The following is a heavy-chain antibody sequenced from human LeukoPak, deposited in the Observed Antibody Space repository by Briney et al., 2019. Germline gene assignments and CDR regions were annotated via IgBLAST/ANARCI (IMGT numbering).Heavy chain of an antibody. D-gene: IGHD3-3*01. J-gene: IGHJ4*02. CDR2: LHADGSEK. CDR1: GFSLSGYW. V-gene: IGHV3-7*01. Sequence: PGGSLRLSCAASGFSLSGYWMSWVRQAPGKGLEWVARLHADGSEKYYVDSVKGRFTISRDNAKNLLYLQMNSLRAEDTAVYYCARETDDFWSGYYNWGDYWGQGTLVTVSS. CDR3: ARETDDFWSGYYNWGDY.